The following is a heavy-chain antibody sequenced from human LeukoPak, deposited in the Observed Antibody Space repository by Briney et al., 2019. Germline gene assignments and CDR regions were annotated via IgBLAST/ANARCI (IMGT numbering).Heavy chain of an antibody. V-gene: IGHV3-30-3*01. D-gene: IGHD4-17*01. Sequence: GGSLRLSCAASGFTFSSYAMHWVRQAPGKGLEWVAVISYDGSNKYYADSVKGRLTISRDNSKNTLYLQMNSLRAEDTAVYYCARDSRQVTKSVGLDYWGQGTLVTVSS. CDR1: GFTFSSYA. J-gene: IGHJ4*02. CDR3: ARDSRQVTKSVGLDY. CDR2: ISYDGSNK.